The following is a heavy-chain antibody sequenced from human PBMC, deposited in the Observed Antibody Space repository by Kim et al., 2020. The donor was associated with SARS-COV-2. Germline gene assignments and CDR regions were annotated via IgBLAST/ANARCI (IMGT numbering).Heavy chain of an antibody. CDR3: ARRLRYFYWLSPSYYYYYMDV. D-gene: IGHD3-9*01. CDR2: MNPNSGNT. Sequence: ASVKVSCKASGYTFISYDINWVRQATGQGLEWMGWMNPNSGNTGYAQKFQGRVTMTRNTSISTAYMELSSLRSEDTAVYYCARRLRYFYWLSPSYYYYYMDVWGKGTTVTVSS. V-gene: IGHV1-8*01. CDR1: GYTFISYD. J-gene: IGHJ6*03.